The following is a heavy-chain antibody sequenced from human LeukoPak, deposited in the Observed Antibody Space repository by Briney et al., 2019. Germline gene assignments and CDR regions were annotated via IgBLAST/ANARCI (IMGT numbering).Heavy chain of an antibody. CDR3: AKGKYYYDSSGYYLFDY. D-gene: IGHD3-22*01. V-gene: IGHV3-23*01. Sequence: GGSLRLSCAASGYTFSSYAMIWVRQAPGKGLEWVSAISGSGGSTYYADSVKGRFTISRDNSKNTLYLQMNSLRAEDTAVYYCAKGKYYYDSSGYYLFDYWGQGTLVTVSS. CDR1: GYTFSSYA. CDR2: ISGSGGST. J-gene: IGHJ4*02.